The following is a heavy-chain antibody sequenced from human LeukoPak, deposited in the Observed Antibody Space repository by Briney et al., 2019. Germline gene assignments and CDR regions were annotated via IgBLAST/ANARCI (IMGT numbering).Heavy chain of an antibody. CDR2: IRYDGTDE. V-gene: IGHV3-30*02. D-gene: IGHD3-10*01. Sequence: GFLRPFCGASGFTFNDHGMHWVRQAPGQGVGGLAFIRYDGTDESYGASVRGRLTISRDDSLNTVYLQMDSLGHDDTAVYYCARNRAFGTFDAFDMWGQGTMVTVSS. J-gene: IGHJ3*02. CDR3: ARNRAFGTFDAFDM. CDR1: GFTFNDHG.